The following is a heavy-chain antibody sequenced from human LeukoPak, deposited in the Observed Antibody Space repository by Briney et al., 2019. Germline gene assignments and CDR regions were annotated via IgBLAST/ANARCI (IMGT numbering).Heavy chain of an antibody. J-gene: IGHJ4*02. CDR3: ARLPHDGEGY. V-gene: IGHV1-18*01. Sequence: ASVKVSCKTSGYTFTTYGISWVRQAPGQGLEYMGWISAFTGNTNYAQKFQGRVAMTMDTSTSTVEMELRSLKFDDTAVYFCARLPHDGEGYWGQGTLVIVSS. D-gene: IGHD3-10*01. CDR1: GYTFTTYG. CDR2: ISAFTGNT.